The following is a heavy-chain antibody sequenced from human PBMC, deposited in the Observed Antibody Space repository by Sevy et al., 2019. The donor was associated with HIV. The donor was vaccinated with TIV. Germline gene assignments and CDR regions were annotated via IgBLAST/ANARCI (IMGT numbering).Heavy chain of an antibody. V-gene: IGHV3-11*01. D-gene: IGHD6-13*01. CDR3: ARDLKRSSSWPAEFDY. CDR1: GFTFSDYY. Sequence: GGSLRLSCAASGFTFSDYYMSWIRQAPGKGLEWVSYISSSGSTIYYADSVKGRFTISRDNAKNSLYLQMNSLRAEDTAVYYCARDLKRSSSWPAEFDYWGQGTLVTVSS. J-gene: IGHJ4*02. CDR2: ISSSGSTI.